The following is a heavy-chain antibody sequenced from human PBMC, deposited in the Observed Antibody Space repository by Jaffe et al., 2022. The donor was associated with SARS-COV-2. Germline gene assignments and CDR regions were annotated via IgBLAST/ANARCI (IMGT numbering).Heavy chain of an antibody. J-gene: IGHJ3*01. V-gene: IGHV3-30*03. CDR3: ARDRSKAMAGGSEGFDL. Sequence: QEELVESGGRVVQPGTSLTLSCAASGFTFSNFGFDWVRQAPGKGLEWLTIISFDGNDKFYSDSVKGRFTVSRDNSKNTVFLHMDNLKTEDTAVYYCARDRSKAMAGGSEGFDLWGQGTTVSVT. CDR1: GFTFSNFG. D-gene: IGHD6-19*01. CDR2: ISFDGNDK.